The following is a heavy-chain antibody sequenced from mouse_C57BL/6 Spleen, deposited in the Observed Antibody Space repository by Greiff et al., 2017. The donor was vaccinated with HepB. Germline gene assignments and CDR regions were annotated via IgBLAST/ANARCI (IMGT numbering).Heavy chain of an antibody. J-gene: IGHJ3*01. V-gene: IGHV5-4*03. CDR2: ISDGGSYT. Sequence: EVKLVESGGGLVKPGGSLKLSCAASGFTFSSYAMSWVRQTPEKRLEWVATISDGGSYTYYPDNVKGRFTISRDNAKNNLYLQMSHLKSEDTAMYYCARGTTVVATGGFAYWGQGTLVTVSA. CDR3: ARGTTVVATGGFAY. D-gene: IGHD1-1*01. CDR1: GFTFSSYA.